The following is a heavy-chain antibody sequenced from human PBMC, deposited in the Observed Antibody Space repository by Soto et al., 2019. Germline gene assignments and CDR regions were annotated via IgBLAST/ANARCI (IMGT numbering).Heavy chain of an antibody. Sequence: VQLVESGGGLVQPGGSLRLSCAASGFTLSDYWMSWVRQAPGKGLEWVASIKQDGTEKNYVDSVKGRFIISRDNAKNPLYLEVSRLRVEDTAVYYCARADVVLLSGMDVWGQGTTVTVS. V-gene: IGHV3-7*01. D-gene: IGHD2-21*01. CDR3: ARADVVLLSGMDV. CDR1: GFTLSDYW. CDR2: IKQDGTEK. J-gene: IGHJ6*02.